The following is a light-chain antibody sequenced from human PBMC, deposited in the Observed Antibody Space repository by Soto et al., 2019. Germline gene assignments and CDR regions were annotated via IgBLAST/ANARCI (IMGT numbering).Light chain of an antibody. CDR1: QSVNTY. V-gene: IGKV1-39*01. CDR3: QQSYSTPWT. Sequence: DIQMTQSPSSLSASVGDRVTITCRASQSVNTYLHWYQQKAGQAPKLLIYAASNLQSGVPSRFSGRGSGTDFTLTISSLQPEDFATYYCQQSYSTPWTFGQGTKVDIK. CDR2: AAS. J-gene: IGKJ1*01.